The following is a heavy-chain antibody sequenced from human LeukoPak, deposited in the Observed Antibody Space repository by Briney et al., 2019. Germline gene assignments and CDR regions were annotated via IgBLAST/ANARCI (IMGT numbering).Heavy chain of an antibody. CDR3: TTVWYYYDSSGYYHEEYFQH. D-gene: IGHD3-22*01. Sequence: GGSLRLSCAASGFTFSNAWMSWVRQAPGKGLEWVGRIKSKADGGTTDYAAPVKGRFTISRDDSKNTLYLQMNSLKTEDTAVYYCTTVWYYYDSSGYYHEEYFQHWGQGTLVTVSS. V-gene: IGHV3-15*01. CDR1: GFTFSNAW. CDR2: IKSKADGGTT. J-gene: IGHJ1*01.